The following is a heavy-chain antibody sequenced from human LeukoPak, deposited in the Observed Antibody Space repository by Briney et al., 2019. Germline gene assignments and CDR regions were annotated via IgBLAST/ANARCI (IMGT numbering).Heavy chain of an antibody. Sequence: GASVKVSCTPSDNTFPMFGLTWVRQAPGQGLEWMGWINTYNGNTQYAENFQGRVTLTRDASTTTAYMELRSLRSNDTAVYYCARPVKGAFFYYYMDVWGKGTTVIVSS. V-gene: IGHV1-18*01. J-gene: IGHJ6*03. CDR1: DNTFPMFG. D-gene: IGHD3-10*01. CDR2: INTYNGNT. CDR3: ARPVKGAFFYYYMDV.